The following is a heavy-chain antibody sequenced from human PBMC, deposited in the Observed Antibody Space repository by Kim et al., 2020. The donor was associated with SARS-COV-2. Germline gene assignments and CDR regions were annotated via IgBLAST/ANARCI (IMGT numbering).Heavy chain of an antibody. Sequence: ASVKVSCKASGYTFPNYGITWVRQAPGQGLEWMGWISDYNDNTNYAERFEDRITLTTDKSTSTAYMELRSLRSDDTAVYYCPREHRGGNIVAGAEIDPWG. CDR3: PREHRGGNIVAGAEIDP. CDR1: GYTFPNYG. D-gene: IGHD6-19*01. J-gene: IGHJ5*02. CDR2: ISDYNDNT. V-gene: IGHV1-18*04.